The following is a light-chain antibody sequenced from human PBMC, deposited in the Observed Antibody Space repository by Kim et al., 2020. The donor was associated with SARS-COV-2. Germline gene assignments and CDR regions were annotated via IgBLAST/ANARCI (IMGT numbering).Light chain of an antibody. V-gene: IGKV3-20*01. CDR2: GAS. J-gene: IGKJ4*01. CDR3: QQYGTTPLT. CDR1: QSISSAL. Sequence: EIVLTQSPGTLSLSPGETATLSCRASQSISSALLAWYQQRPGQAPRLLMSGASIRATGIPDRFSGSGSGTDFTLTISRLETDDFAVYYCQQYGTTPLTFGGGTKVEI.